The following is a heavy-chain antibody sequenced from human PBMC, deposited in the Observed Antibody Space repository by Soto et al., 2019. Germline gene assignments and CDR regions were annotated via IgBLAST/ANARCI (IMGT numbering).Heavy chain of an antibody. V-gene: IGHV4-30-4*01. CDR3: ARVERALRYFDWEYYFDY. D-gene: IGHD3-9*01. CDR2: IYYSGST. CDR1: GGSISSGDYY. Sequence: SETLSLTCTVSGGSISSGDYYWSWIRQPPGKGLEWIGYIYYSGSTYYNPSLKSRVTISVDTSKNQFSLKLSSVTAADTAAYYCARVERALRYFDWEYYFDYWGQGTLVTVSS. J-gene: IGHJ4*02.